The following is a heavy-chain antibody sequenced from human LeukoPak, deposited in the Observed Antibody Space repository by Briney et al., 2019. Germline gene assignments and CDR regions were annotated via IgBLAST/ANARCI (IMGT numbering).Heavy chain of an antibody. D-gene: IGHD2-2*01. CDR1: GGTFSSYA. J-gene: IGHJ5*02. CDR2: IIPIFGTA. CDR3: ARAVADYCSSTSCYSPPHPFDP. V-gene: IGHV1-69*05. Sequence: GASVKLSCKASGGTFSSYAISWVRQAPGQGLEWRGGIIPIFGTANYAQKFQGRVTITTDESTSTAYMELSSLRSEDTAVYYCARAVADYCSSTSCYSPPHPFDPWGQGTLVTVSS.